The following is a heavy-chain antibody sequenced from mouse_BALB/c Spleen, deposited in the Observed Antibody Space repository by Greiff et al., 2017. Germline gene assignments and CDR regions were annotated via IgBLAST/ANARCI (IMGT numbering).Heavy chain of an antibody. Sequence: VKLVESGPGLVQPSQSLSITCTVSGFSLTSYGVHWVRQSPGKGLEWLGVIWSGGSTDYNAAFISRLSISKDNSKSQVFFKMNSLQANDTAIYYCASLYYGYGGFDYWGQGTTLTVSS. V-gene: IGHV2-2*02. CDR1: GFSLTSYG. D-gene: IGHD1-2*01. CDR2: IWSGGST. CDR3: ASLYYGYGGFDY. J-gene: IGHJ2*01.